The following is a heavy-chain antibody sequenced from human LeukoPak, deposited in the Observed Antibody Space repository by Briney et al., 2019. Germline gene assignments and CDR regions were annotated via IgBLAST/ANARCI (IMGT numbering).Heavy chain of an antibody. J-gene: IGHJ4*02. CDR3: ARDKVVGATKFDS. D-gene: IGHD1-26*01. Sequence: GGSLRLSCAASGFTVSSNYMSWVRQAPGKGLEWVSVIYSGGSTYYADSVKGRFTISRDNSKNTLYLQMNSLRAEDTAVYYCARDKVVGATKFDSWGQGTLVSVSS. CDR2: IYSGGST. CDR1: GFTVSSNY. V-gene: IGHV3-53*01.